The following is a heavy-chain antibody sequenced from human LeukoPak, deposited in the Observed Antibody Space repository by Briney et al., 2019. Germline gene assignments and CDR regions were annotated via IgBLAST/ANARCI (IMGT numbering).Heavy chain of an antibody. CDR2: IYYSGST. Sequence: SETLSLTCTVSGGSISSYYWSWIRQTPGKGLEWIGYIYYSGSTNYNPSLKSRVTISVDTSKNQFSLKLSSVTAADTAVYYCATERGAAAGTFDYWGQGTLVTVSS. CDR3: ATERGAAAGTFDY. CDR1: GGSISSYY. J-gene: IGHJ4*02. V-gene: IGHV4-59*08. D-gene: IGHD6-13*01.